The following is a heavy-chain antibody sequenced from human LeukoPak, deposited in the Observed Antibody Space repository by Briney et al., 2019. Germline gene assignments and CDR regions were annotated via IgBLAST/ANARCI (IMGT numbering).Heavy chain of an antibody. V-gene: IGHV3-30*18. CDR3: AKTFHETAIDY. J-gene: IGHJ4*02. D-gene: IGHD5-18*01. CDR2: ISYDGSNK. CDR1: GFTFSSYG. Sequence: GGSLRLSSAASGFTFSSYGMHWVRRAPGKGLEWVAVISYDGSNKYYADSVKGRFTISRDNSKNTLYLQMNSLRAEDTAVYYCAKTFHETAIDYWGQGTLVTVSS.